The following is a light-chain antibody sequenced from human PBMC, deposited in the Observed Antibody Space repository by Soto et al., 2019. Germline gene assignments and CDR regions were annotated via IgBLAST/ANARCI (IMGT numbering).Light chain of an antibody. CDR2: DAS. CDR1: QNIGTW. V-gene: IGKV1-5*01. J-gene: IGKJ4*01. Sequence: DIQMTQSPSTLHASVGDRVTITCRASQNIGTWLAWYQQQPGKAPNLLITDASSLEGGVPPRFSGSGSGTEFSLTISSLQPDDFATYYCQQYKTYSISFGGGTKVEIK. CDR3: QQYKTYSIS.